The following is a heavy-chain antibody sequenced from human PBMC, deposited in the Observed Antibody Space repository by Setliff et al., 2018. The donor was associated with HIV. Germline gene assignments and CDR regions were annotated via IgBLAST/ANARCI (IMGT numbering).Heavy chain of an antibody. V-gene: IGHV3-23*01. CDR2: ISASGGST. CDR3: AKEPLAFHWNFLGYFDC. CDR1: GFMFSDYA. D-gene: IGHD1-7*01. J-gene: IGHJ4*02. Sequence: GGSLRLSCVASGFMFSDYAMNWVRLAPGKGLEWVSAISASGGSTYSADSVKGRFIISRDNSKNTVSLQMNGLTAEDTAVYFCAKEPLAFHWNFLGYFDCWGQGTLVTVSS.